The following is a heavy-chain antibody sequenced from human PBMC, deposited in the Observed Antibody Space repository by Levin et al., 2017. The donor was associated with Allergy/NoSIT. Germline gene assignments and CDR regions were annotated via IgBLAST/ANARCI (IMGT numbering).Heavy chain of an antibody. CDR2: ISSHGSST. D-gene: IGHD6-13*01. Sequence: LSLPCAASGFTFSTYWMHWVRQAPGKGLVWVARISSHGSSTNYADSVKGRFTISRDNAKNTLYLQMDSLRADDTAVYYCARGSSSWYRFWGQGTLVTVSS. CDR3: ARGSSSWYRF. CDR1: GFTFSTYW. J-gene: IGHJ4*02. V-gene: IGHV3-74*01.